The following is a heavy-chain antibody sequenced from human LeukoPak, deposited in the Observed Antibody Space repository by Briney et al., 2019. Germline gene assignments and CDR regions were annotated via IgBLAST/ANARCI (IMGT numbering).Heavy chain of an antibody. Sequence: PSETLSLTCTVPGGSISSYYWSWIRQPPAKGLEWMGYFSYSGSTRYNPSLKSRVTMSVDTSKNQFSLRLNSVAAADTAVYYCARMYSGTSYYFDFWGQGTLVTVSS. CDR2: FSYSGST. J-gene: IGHJ4*02. CDR1: GGSISSYY. D-gene: IGHD1-26*01. V-gene: IGHV4-59*01. CDR3: ARMYSGTSYYFDF.